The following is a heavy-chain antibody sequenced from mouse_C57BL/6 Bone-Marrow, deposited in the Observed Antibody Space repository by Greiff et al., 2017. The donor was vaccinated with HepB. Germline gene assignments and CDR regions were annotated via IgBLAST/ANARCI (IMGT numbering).Heavy chain of an antibody. Sequence: EVQLQQSGPVLVKPGASVKMSCKASGYTFTDYYMNWVKQSHGKSLEWIGVINPYNGGTSYNQKFKGKATLTVDKSTSTAYMELNSLTSEDSAVYYCARRWLQRDYWGQGTALTVSS. CDR2: INPYNGGT. CDR3: ARRWLQRDY. J-gene: IGHJ2*01. CDR1: GYTFTDYY. D-gene: IGHD2-3*01. V-gene: IGHV1-19*01.